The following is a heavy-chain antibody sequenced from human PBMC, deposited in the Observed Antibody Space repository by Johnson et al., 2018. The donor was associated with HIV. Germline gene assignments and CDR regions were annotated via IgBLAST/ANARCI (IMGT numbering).Heavy chain of an antibody. J-gene: IGHJ3*02. Sequence: QVQLVESGGGVVQPGRSLRLSYAASGFTFSSYAMHWVRQAPGKGLEWVAVISYEGSNKYYADSVKGRFTISRDSSKNTLYLQMNSQRAEDTALYYCARGGTYNWSPDRIGRAFDIWGQGTMVTVSS. V-gene: IGHV3-30*04. CDR2: ISYEGSNK. D-gene: IGHD1-20*01. CDR1: GFTFSSYA. CDR3: ARGGTYNWSPDRIGRAFDI.